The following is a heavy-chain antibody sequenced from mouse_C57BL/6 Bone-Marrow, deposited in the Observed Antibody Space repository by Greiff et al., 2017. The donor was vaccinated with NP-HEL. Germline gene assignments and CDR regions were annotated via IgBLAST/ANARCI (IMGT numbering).Heavy chain of an antibody. CDR3: ARSSSGYYFDY. CDR1: GYTFTDYY. Sequence: EVMLVESGPVLVKPGASVKMSCKASGYTFTDYYMNWVKQSHGKSLEWIGVINPYNGGTSYNQKFKGKATLTVDKSSSTAYMELNSLTSEDSAVYYCARSSSGYYFDYWGQGTTLTVSS. D-gene: IGHD3-2*02. V-gene: IGHV1-19*01. J-gene: IGHJ2*01. CDR2: INPYNGGT.